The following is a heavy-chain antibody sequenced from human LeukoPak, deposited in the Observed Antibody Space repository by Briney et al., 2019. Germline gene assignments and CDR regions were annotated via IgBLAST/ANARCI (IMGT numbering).Heavy chain of an antibody. CDR3: AKDSTPPNLSSSWYDPHHFDY. J-gene: IGHJ4*02. Sequence: GGSLRLSCAASGFTFSSYAMHWVRQAPGKGLEWVAIISYDGSNKYYADSVKGRFTISRDNSKNTLYLQMNSLRAEDTAVYYCAKDSTPPNLSSSWYDPHHFDYWGQGTLVTVSS. D-gene: IGHD6-13*01. CDR2: ISYDGSNK. CDR1: GFTFSSYA. V-gene: IGHV3-30-3*01.